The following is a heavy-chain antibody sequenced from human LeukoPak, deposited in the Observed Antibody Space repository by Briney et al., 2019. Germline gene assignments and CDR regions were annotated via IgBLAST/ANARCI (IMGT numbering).Heavy chain of an antibody. CDR3: ARGEYQLLSHYYYYYMDV. Sequence: GASVKVSCKASGGTFSSCAISWVRQAPGQGLEWMGGIIPIFGTANYAQKFQGRVTITTDESTSTAYMELSSLRSEDTAVYYCARGEYQLLSHYYYYYMDVWGKGTTVTVSS. CDR2: IIPIFGTA. CDR1: GGTFSSCA. V-gene: IGHV1-69*05. J-gene: IGHJ6*03. D-gene: IGHD2-2*01.